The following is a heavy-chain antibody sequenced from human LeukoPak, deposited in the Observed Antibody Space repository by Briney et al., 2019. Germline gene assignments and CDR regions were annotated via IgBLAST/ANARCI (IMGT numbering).Heavy chain of an antibody. D-gene: IGHD2-8*01. J-gene: IGHJ4*02. CDR1: GFTFGSYG. CDR2: IKEDGSER. Sequence: PGGSLRLSCAASGFTFGSYGMHWVRQAPGKGLEWVASIKEDGSERQYVDSVKGRFSISRDNTKGSLFLQLNSLRAEDTAVYYCARDLGYCTNGVCHTGFDYWGQGTLVAVSS. V-gene: IGHV3-7*03. CDR3: ARDLGYCTNGVCHTGFDY.